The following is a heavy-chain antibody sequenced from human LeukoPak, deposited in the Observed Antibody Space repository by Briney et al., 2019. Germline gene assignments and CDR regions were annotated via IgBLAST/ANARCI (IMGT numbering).Heavy chain of an antibody. CDR3: ARVLVTALEYYFDY. CDR1: GGSISSYY. CDR2: IYYSGSA. D-gene: IGHD3-3*01. Sequence: SETPSLTCTVSGGSISSYYWSWIRQPPGKGLEWIGYIYYSGSANYNPSLKSRVTISVDTSKNQFSLKLSSVTAADTAVYYCARVLVTALEYYFDYWGQGTLVTVSS. V-gene: IGHV4-59*01. J-gene: IGHJ4*02.